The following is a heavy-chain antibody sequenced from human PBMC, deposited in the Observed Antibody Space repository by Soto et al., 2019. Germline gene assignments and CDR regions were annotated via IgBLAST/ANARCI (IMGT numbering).Heavy chain of an antibody. CDR3: ARERGSSFY. CDR2: IYSGGST. CDR1: GFTVSSNY. D-gene: IGHD6-19*01. Sequence: GGSLRLSCAAYGFTVSSNYMSWVRQAPGKGLEWVSVIYSGGSTYYPDSVKGRFTISRDNSKNTLYLQMKSLKAEDTDVYYCARERGSSFYWGQGTLVTVSS. J-gene: IGHJ4*02. V-gene: IGHV3-53*01.